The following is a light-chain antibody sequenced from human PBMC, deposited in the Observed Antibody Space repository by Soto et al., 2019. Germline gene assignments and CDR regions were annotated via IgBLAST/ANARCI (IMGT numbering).Light chain of an antibody. CDR3: AAWDDSLNGWV. J-gene: IGLJ3*02. V-gene: IGLV1-44*01. Sequence: QSVLTQPPSVSGAPRQRVTISCTGSYSNIGAGHDVHWYQQVPGTAPKLLIYSNNQRPSGVPDRFSGSKSGTSASLAISGLQSEDEADYYCAAWDDSLNGWVFGGGTKLTVL. CDR2: SNN. CDR1: YSNIGAGHD.